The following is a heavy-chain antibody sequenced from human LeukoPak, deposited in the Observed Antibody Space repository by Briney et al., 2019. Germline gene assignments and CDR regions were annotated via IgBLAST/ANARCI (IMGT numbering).Heavy chain of an antibody. D-gene: IGHD5-12*01. Sequence: EASVKVSCKGSGYTFNSYLISWVRQVPGQGLEWMGWISGHNGNTDYAQKFKDRVTLTTDTSTTTAYMELRSLRSDDTAVYYCAREKANSGYGDFDYWGQGTLVTVSS. CDR3: AREKANSGYGDFDY. CDR2: ISGHNGNT. J-gene: IGHJ4*02. V-gene: IGHV1-18*01. CDR1: GYTFNSYL.